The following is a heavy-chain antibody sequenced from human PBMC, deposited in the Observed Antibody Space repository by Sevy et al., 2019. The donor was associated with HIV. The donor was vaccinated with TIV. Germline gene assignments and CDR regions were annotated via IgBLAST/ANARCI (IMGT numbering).Heavy chain of an antibody. D-gene: IGHD2-21*01. Sequence: ASVKVSCKASGYSFVSYGINWVRQVPGQGLEWLGWASPYNGKTRDARKVQGRVSMTTDTSTSTAYMELRSLRSDDTAVVYCARTYSLGDNCYRWYFDYWGQGTLVTVSS. CDR1: GYSFVSYG. V-gene: IGHV1-18*01. CDR3: ARTYSLGDNCYRWYFDY. J-gene: IGHJ4*02. CDR2: ASPYNGKT.